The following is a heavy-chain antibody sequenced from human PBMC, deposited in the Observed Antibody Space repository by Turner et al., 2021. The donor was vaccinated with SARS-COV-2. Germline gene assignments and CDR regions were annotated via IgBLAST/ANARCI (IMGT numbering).Heavy chain of an antibody. J-gene: IGHJ4*02. CDR2: RSYDGSEK. V-gene: IGHV3-30*18. CDR3: AKDALPAAGKLNSYFDY. CDR1: GFTFSSYC. Sequence: QVQLVQSGGGVVHPGRSLRLSCAASGFTFSSYCIHWVRQAPGKGLEWAAVRSYDGSEKYYADSVKGRFTISRDNSKNTLYLQMSSLRPDDTAVYYCAKDALPAAGKLNSYFDYWGQGTLVTVSS. D-gene: IGHD6-13*01.